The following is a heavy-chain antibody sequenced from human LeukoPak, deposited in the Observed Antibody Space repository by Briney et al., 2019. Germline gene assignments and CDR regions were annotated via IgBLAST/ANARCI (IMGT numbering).Heavy chain of an antibody. V-gene: IGHV4-30-4*01. CDR3: ASTEDYGDYEQFNYYYYGMDV. J-gene: IGHJ6*02. D-gene: IGHD4-17*01. CDR1: GGSIGSGDYY. Sequence: SETLSLTCTVSGGSIGSGDYYWSWVRQPPGKGLEWIGYIYYSGSTHYNPSLKSRVTISVDTSTNQFSLRLSSVTAADTAVYYCASTEDYGDYEQFNYYYYGMDVWGQGTTGTVSS. CDR2: IYYSGST.